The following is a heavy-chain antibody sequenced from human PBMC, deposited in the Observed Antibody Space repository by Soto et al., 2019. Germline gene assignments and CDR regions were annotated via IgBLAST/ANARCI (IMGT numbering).Heavy chain of an antibody. J-gene: IGHJ5*02. CDR2: IYYSGST. CDR3: ARTNEYSSSSPDL. Sequence: SETLSLTCTVSGGSISSGDYYGSWIRQPPGKGLEWIGYIYYSGSTYYNPSLKSRVTISVDTSKNQFSLKLSSVTAADTAVYYCARTNEYSSSSPDLWGQGTLVTVSS. V-gene: IGHV4-30-4*01. CDR1: GGSISSGDYY. D-gene: IGHD6-6*01.